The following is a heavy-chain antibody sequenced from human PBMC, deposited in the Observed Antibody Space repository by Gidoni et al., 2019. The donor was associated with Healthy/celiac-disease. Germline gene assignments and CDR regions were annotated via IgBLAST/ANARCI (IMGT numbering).Heavy chain of an antibody. D-gene: IGHD3-22*01. V-gene: IGHV3-23*04. CDR1: GFTFSSYA. J-gene: IGHJ4*02. CDR3: AKDQGYDSSGYPPAPFDY. Sequence: EVQLVESGGGLVQPGGSLRLSCAASGFTFSSYAMSWVRQAPGKGLEWVSDISGSGGSTYYADAVKGRFTISRDNSKNTLYLQMNSLRAEDTAVYYCAKDQGYDSSGYPPAPFDYWGQGTLVTVSS. CDR2: ISGSGGST.